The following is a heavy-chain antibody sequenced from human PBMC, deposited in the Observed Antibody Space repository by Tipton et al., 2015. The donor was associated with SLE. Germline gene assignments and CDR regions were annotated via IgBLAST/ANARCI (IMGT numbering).Heavy chain of an antibody. CDR2: INPNSGGT. CDR1: GYTFTGYY. Sequence: QSGPEVKKPGASVKVSCKASGYTFTGYYMHWMRQAPGQGLEWMGRINPNSGGTNYAQKFQGRATMTRDISISTVFMELSGLTSEDTAVYYCARVKGRGGDYWAYWGQGTLVTVSS. D-gene: IGHD4-17*01. CDR3: ARVKGRGGDYWAY. J-gene: IGHJ4*02. V-gene: IGHV1-2*06.